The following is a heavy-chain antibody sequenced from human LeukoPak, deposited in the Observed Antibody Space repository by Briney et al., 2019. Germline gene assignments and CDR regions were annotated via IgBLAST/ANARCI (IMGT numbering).Heavy chain of an antibody. CDR3: AGGLAAAGTQNFDY. D-gene: IGHD6-13*01. V-gene: IGHV4-59*01. Sequence: PSETLSLTCTVSGDSISSYYWSWIRQPPGKGLEWIGYIYYSGSTNSNPSLKSRVTISVDTSKTQFSLKLNSVTAADPAVYYCAGGLAAAGTQNFDYWGQGTLVTVSS. CDR1: GDSISSYY. CDR2: IYYSGST. J-gene: IGHJ4*02.